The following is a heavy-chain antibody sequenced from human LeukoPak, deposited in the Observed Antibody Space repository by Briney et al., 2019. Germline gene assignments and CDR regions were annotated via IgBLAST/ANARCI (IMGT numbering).Heavy chain of an antibody. CDR3: ARDGAAAGYPYHFDS. Sequence: PGGSLRLSCAAFGFTFSTYTMNWVRQAPGKGLERVSSISSSSSYIYQADSVKGRFTISRDNAKNSLHLQMNSLRAEDTAVYYCARDGAAAGYPYHFDSWGQGTLVTVSS. CDR2: ISSSSSYI. D-gene: IGHD6-13*01. CDR1: GFTFSTYT. V-gene: IGHV3-21*01. J-gene: IGHJ4*02.